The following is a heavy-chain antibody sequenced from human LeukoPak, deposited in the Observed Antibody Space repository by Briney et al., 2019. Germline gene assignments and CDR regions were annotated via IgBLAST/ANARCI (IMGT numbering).Heavy chain of an antibody. Sequence: GRSLRLSCSASGFTFSRYATSWVRQAPGKGLEWVSALGVSVSGYGGSTYYADSVKGRFTISRDNSKNTLYLQMNSLRAEDTAVYYCAKDRYSSSSGVNFDYWGQGALVTVSS. CDR1: GFTFSRYA. D-gene: IGHD6-6*01. V-gene: IGHV3-23*01. CDR3: AKDRYSSSSGVNFDY. CDR2: LGVSVSGYGGST. J-gene: IGHJ4*02.